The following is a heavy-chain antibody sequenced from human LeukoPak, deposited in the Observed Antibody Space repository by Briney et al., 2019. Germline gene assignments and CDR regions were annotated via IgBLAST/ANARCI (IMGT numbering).Heavy chain of an antibody. Sequence: GGSLRLSCAASGFTFSSYGMHWVRQAPGKGLEWVAVISYDGSNKYYADSVKGRFTISRDNSKNTLYLQMNSLRAEDTAVYYCAKVAGGSGSYYKEDFDYWGQGTLVTVSS. CDR1: GFTFSSYG. V-gene: IGHV3-30*18. D-gene: IGHD3-10*01. CDR2: ISYDGSNK. CDR3: AKVAGGSGSYYKEDFDY. J-gene: IGHJ4*02.